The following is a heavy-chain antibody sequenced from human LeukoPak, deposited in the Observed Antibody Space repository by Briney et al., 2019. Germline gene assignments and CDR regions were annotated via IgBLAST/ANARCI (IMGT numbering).Heavy chain of an antibody. Sequence: SETLSLTCAVYGGSFSVYYWSWVRQSPGKGLEWIGYFYYSGTSNYSPSLKSRVTISGDTSKNQFSLKLTSVTAADTAVYYCVRGGSDGTWLYYFDYWGQGTLVTVSS. CDR3: VRGGSDGTWLYYFDY. CDR1: GGSFSVYY. J-gene: IGHJ4*02. V-gene: IGHV4-59*01. CDR2: FYYSGTS. D-gene: IGHD3-10*01.